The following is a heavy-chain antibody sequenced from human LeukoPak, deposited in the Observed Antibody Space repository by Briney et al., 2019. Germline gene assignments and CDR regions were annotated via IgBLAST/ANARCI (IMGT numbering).Heavy chain of an antibody. CDR3: TRDTGCSGGTCYSFYDY. V-gene: IGHV3-7*01. Sequence: PGGSLRLSCAASGFTFSSYWMTWVRQAQGKGLEWVANIKQDGSEKYYVDSVKGRFTISRDNAKNSLYLQMNSLRAEDTAVYYCTRDTGCSGGTCYSFYDYWGQGTLVTVSS. CDR2: IKQDGSEK. D-gene: IGHD2-15*01. CDR1: GFTFSSYW. J-gene: IGHJ4*02.